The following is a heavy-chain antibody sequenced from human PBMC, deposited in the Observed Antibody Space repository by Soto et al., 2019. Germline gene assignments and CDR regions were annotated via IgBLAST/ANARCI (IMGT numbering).Heavy chain of an antibody. CDR2: ISGSGGST. V-gene: IGHV3-23*01. Sequence: GGSLRLSCAASGFTFSSYAMSWVRQAPGKGLEWVSAISGSGGSTYYADSVKGRFTISRDNSKNTLYLQMNSLRAEDTAVYYCARGGDYYYGMDVWGQGTTVTAP. CDR1: GFTFSSYA. CDR3: ARGGDYYYGMDV. J-gene: IGHJ6*02.